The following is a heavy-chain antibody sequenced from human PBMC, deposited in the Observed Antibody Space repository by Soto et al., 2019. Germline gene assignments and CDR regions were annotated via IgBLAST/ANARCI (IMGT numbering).Heavy chain of an antibody. CDR1: GFSFSNYA. Sequence: EVQLVESGGGLVQPGGSLRLSCAASGFSFSNYAMDWVRQAPGKGLEWVSYISGSSSNIRYADSVKGRFTISRDNAKRAVYLQVNSLRADGTAVYYCARGRWRGSDWARYLDLWGRGTLVTVSS. CDR2: ISGSSSNI. CDR3: ARGRWRGSDWARYLDL. V-gene: IGHV3-48*01. D-gene: IGHD1-26*01. J-gene: IGHJ2*01.